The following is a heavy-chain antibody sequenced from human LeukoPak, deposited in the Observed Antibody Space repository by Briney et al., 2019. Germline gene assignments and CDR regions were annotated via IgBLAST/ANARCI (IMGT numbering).Heavy chain of an antibody. CDR1: GFTFDDYA. D-gene: IGHD5-18*01. J-gene: IGHJ3*02. CDR3: AKGLRGIQLWLYNGLSHAFDI. V-gene: IGHV3-9*01. CDR2: ISWNSGSI. Sequence: GGSLRLSCTASGFTFDDYAMHWVRQAPGKGLEWVSGISWNSGSIGYADSVKGRSTISRDNAKNSLYLQMNSLRAEDTALYYCAKGLRGIQLWLYNGLSHAFDIWGQGTMVTVSS.